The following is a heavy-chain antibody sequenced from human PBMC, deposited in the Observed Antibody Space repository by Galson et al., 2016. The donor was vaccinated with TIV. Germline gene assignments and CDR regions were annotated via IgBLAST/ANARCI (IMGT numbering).Heavy chain of an antibody. V-gene: IGHV5-51*03. CDR3: ARAPGYSGYSYGYFDS. D-gene: IGHD5-18*01. J-gene: IGHJ4*02. CDR2: IYAGNSDT. CDR1: GYSFTSNW. Sequence: QSGAEVKKPGESLKISCKVSGYSFTSNWIAWVRQMPGKGLEWMGIIYAGNSDTRYSPSFQGQVTISADESVSTAYLQWSNLKASDSAMYFCARAPGYSGYSYGYFDSWGQGTLVTVSS.